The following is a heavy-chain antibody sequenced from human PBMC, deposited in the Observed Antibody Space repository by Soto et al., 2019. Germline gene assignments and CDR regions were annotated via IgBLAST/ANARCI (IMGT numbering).Heavy chain of an antibody. CDR1: GVSISSYY. V-gene: IGHV4-59*01. J-gene: IGHJ3*02. Sequence: QMQLQESGPGLVKPSETLSLTGSVSGVSISSYYWSWIRQPPGKGLEWLGYVYYSGSTNYNPSLKSRVTISVDTSRNQFSLRLNSVTAADTAVYYCAREAYNTDAFDIWGHGTVVTVSS. CDR2: VYYSGST. D-gene: IGHD1-1*01. CDR3: AREAYNTDAFDI.